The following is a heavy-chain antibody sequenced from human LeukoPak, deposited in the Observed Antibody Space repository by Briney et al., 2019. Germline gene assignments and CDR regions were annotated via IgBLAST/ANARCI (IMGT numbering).Heavy chain of an antibody. CDR2: IIPIFGTA. V-gene: IGHV1-69*13. CDR3: ARDLGYCSSTSCYGLDY. CDR1: GGTFSNYA. D-gene: IGHD2-2*01. Sequence: GASVKVSCKASGGTFSNYAISWVRQAPGQGLEWMGGIIPIFGTANYAQRFQGRVTITADESTSTAYMELSSLRSEDTAVYYCARDLGYCSSTSCYGLDYWGQGTLVTVSS. J-gene: IGHJ4*02.